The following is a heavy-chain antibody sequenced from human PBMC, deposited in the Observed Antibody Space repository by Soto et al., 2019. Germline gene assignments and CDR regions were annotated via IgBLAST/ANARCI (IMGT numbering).Heavy chain of an antibody. V-gene: IGHV1-46*01. CDR3: ARIRNVLRFLEWFKADYFDY. Sequence: ASVKVSCKASGYTFTSYYMHWVRQAPGQGLEWMGIINPSGGSTSYAQKFQGRVTMTRDTSTSTVYMELSSLRSEDTAVYYCARIRNVLRFLEWFKADYFDYWGQGTLVTVSS. CDR1: GYTFTSYY. CDR2: INPSGGST. J-gene: IGHJ4*02. D-gene: IGHD3-3*01.